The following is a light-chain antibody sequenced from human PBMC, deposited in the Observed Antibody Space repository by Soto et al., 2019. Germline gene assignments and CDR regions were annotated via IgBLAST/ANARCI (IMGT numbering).Light chain of an antibody. CDR3: QQYNNWPPYT. Sequence: IVMTQSPATLSVSPGERATLSCRASQSVSSNLAWYQQKPGQAPRLLIYGASTRATGIPARFSGSGSGTEFILTISSLQSEDFAVYYCQQYNNWPPYTFGQGTKLEIK. V-gene: IGKV3-15*01. CDR1: QSVSSN. CDR2: GAS. J-gene: IGKJ2*01.